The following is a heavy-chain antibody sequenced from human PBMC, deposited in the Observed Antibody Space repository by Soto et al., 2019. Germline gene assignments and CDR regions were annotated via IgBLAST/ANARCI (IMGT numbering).Heavy chain of an antibody. CDR2: IIPIFGTA. V-gene: IGHV1-69*13. CDR3: ARDPGSSSWYGPTWTEVNVAVYYYYGMDV. CDR1: GGTFSIYA. J-gene: IGHJ6*02. D-gene: IGHD6-13*01. Sequence: ASVKVSCKASGGTFSIYAISWVRQAPGQGLEWMGGIIPIFGTANYAQKFQGRVTITADESTSTAYMELSSLRSEDTAVYYCARDPGSSSWYGPTWTEVNVAVYYYYGMDVWGQGTTVTVSS.